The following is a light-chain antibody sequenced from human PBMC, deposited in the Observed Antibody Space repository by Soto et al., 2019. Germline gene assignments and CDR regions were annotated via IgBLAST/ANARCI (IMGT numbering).Light chain of an antibody. J-gene: IGKJ4*01. CDR2: AAS. Sequence: DIQMTQSPSSLSASLGDRVTITCRASQGIGVYLAWFQQKPGKVPKLLIYAASALQSGVPSRFSGSGSGTDFTLTISSLQPEDIETYYCQKYNSAPLTCGGGTKVDIK. CDR1: QGIGVY. V-gene: IGKV1-27*01. CDR3: QKYNSAPLT.